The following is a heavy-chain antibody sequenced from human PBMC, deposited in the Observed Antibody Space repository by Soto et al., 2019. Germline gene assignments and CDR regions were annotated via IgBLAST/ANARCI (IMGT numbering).Heavy chain of an antibody. D-gene: IGHD3-3*01. CDR1: GYSFTSYW. CDR3: ARLDYDFWSGYFMDYYGMDV. Sequence: GESLKISCKGPGYSFTSYWIGWVRQMPGKGLEWMGIIYPGGSDTRYSPSFQGQVTISADKSISTAYLQWSSLKASDTAMYYCARLDYDFWSGYFMDYYGMDVWGQGTTVTVSS. J-gene: IGHJ6*02. V-gene: IGHV5-51*01. CDR2: IYPGGSDT.